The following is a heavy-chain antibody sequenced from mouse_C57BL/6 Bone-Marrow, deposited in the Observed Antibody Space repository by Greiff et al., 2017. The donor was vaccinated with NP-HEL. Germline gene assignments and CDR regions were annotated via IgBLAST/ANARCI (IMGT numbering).Heavy chain of an antibody. J-gene: IGHJ2*01. CDR2: IYPRSGNT. D-gene: IGHD2-1*01. CDR1: GYTFTSYG. Sequence: VQLQQSGAELARPGASVKLSCKASGYTFTSYGISWVKQSTGQGLEWIGEIYPRSGNTYYNAKFKGKATLTADKSSSTAYMELRSLTSEDSAVYFCAREDYGNFFGYGGQGTTLTVSS. V-gene: IGHV1-81*01. CDR3: AREDYGNFFGY.